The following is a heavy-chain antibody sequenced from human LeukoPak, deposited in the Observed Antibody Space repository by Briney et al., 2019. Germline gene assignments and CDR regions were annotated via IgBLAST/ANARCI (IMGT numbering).Heavy chain of an antibody. V-gene: IGHV3-74*01. CDR2: INSDGSST. J-gene: IGHJ6*02. Sequence: PGGSLRLSCAASGFTFSSYWMHWVRRAPGKGLVWVSRINSDGSSTTYADSVKGRFTISRDNAKNTLYLQMNSLRAEDTAVYFCARDYGRSRDYGMDVWGQGTTVTVSS. CDR1: GFTFSSYW. D-gene: IGHD3-10*01. CDR3: ARDYGRSRDYGMDV.